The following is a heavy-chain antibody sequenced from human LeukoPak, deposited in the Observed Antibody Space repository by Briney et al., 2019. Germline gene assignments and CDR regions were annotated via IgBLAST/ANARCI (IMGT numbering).Heavy chain of an antibody. Sequence: PGGSLRLSCAASGFTFSSYAMSWVRQAPGKGLEWVSAISGSGGSTYYADSVKGRFTISRDNSKNTLYLQMNSLRAEDTAVYYCAKDKMDYYGSGSSNYFDYWGQGTLVTVSS. CDR1: GFTFSSYA. J-gene: IGHJ4*02. D-gene: IGHD3-10*01. CDR3: AKDKMDYYGSGSSNYFDY. V-gene: IGHV3-23*01. CDR2: ISGSGGST.